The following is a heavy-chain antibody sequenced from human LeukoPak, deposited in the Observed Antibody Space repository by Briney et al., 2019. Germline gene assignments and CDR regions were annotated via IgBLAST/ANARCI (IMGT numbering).Heavy chain of an antibody. CDR3: AKVAGMVGATVDAFDI. V-gene: IGHV3-23*01. J-gene: IGHJ3*02. CDR2: ISGSGGST. CDR1: GFTFSSYA. Sequence: PGGSLRLSCAASGFTFSSYAMSWVRQAPGKGLEWVSAISGSGGSTYYADSVKGRFTISRDNSKNTLYLQMNSLRAEDTAVYYCAKVAGMVGATVDAFDIWGQGTMVTVSS. D-gene: IGHD1-26*01.